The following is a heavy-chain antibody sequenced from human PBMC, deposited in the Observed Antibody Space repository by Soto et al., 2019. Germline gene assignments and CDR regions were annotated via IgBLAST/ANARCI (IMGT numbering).Heavy chain of an antibody. D-gene: IGHD1-26*01. V-gene: IGHV1-69*02. Sequence: GASVKVSCKDSECTFSSNTISWVRQAPGQGLEWMGRIIPILGIANYAQKFQGRVTITADKSTSTAYMELSSLRSEDTAVYYCARLRIDSSIDYWGQGTLVTVSS. CDR2: IIPILGIA. CDR1: ECTFSSNT. J-gene: IGHJ4*02. CDR3: ARLRIDSSIDY.